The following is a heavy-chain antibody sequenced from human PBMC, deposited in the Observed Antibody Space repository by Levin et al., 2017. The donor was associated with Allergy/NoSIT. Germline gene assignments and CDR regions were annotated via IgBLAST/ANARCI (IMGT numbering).Heavy chain of an antibody. Sequence: GGSLRLSCVASGFTFSTHEMNWVRQAPGKGLEWVSYINSDSSTRHYADSVKGRFTMSRDNAKNSLFLQMNSLRVEDTAVYYCASGRGAIDFWGQGTLVTVSS. CDR2: INSDSSTR. CDR1: GFTFSTHE. CDR3: ASGRGAIDF. V-gene: IGHV3-48*03. J-gene: IGHJ4*02. D-gene: IGHD1-26*01.